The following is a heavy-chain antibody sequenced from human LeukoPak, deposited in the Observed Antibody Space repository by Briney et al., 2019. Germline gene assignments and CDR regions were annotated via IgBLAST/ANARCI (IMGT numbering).Heavy chain of an antibody. CDR3: TRGSIAYYYMDV. CDR2: IYRSGST. Sequence: SSETLSLTCAVSGGSISSSNWWTWVRQPPGKGLEWIGEIYRSGSTNYNPSLKSRVTISVDKSKNQFSLKLSSLTAADTAVYYCTRGSIAYYYMDVWGKGTTVTISS. V-gene: IGHV4-4*02. J-gene: IGHJ6*03. CDR1: GGSISSSNW. D-gene: IGHD3-22*01.